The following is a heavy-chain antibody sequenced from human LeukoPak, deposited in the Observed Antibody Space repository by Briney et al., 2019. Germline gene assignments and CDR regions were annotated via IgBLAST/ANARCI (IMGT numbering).Heavy chain of an antibody. Sequence: ASVEVSCKASGYTFTRHAISWVRQAPGLGLEWMGWIRPDSGDTGHAQKFRGRVVITRDNSIDTTYMELSSLTSEDTAIYYCARELSTSVPDFWGQGTLVTVSS. V-gene: IGHV1-8*03. D-gene: IGHD5/OR15-5a*01. CDR2: IRPDSGDT. CDR3: ARELSTSVPDF. J-gene: IGHJ4*02. CDR1: GYTFTRHA.